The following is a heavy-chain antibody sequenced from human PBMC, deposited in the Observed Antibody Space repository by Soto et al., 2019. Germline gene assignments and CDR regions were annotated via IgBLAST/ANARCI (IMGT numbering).Heavy chain of an antibody. CDR2: ISAYNGNT. Sequence: QVQLVQSGAEVKKPGASVKVSCKASGYTFTSYGISWVRQAPGQGLEWMGWISAYNGNTNYAQKLQGRVTMTTDTSTSTAYMELRSLRSDDTAVYYCAREPLPDMVRGVNWFDPWGQGTLVTVSS. D-gene: IGHD3-10*01. CDR1: GYTFTSYG. CDR3: AREPLPDMVRGVNWFDP. V-gene: IGHV1-18*01. J-gene: IGHJ5*02.